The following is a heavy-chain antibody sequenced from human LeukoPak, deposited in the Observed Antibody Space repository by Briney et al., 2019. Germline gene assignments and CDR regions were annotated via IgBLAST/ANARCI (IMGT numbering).Heavy chain of an antibody. CDR1: GFTFDDYS. CDR3: AKDIGDY. V-gene: IGHV3-9*01. J-gene: IGHJ4*02. Sequence: PGGSLRLSCAASGFTFDDYSMHWVRQAPGKGLEWVSGISWNSGSIGYADSVKGRFTISRDNAKNSLYLQMSSLRAEDTALYYCAKDIGDYWGQGTLVTVSS. CDR2: ISWNSGSI.